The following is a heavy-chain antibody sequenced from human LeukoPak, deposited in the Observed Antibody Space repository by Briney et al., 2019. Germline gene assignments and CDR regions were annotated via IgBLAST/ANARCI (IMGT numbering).Heavy chain of an antibody. CDR3: ARRSRDYHFDY. CDR2: ISSSSSTI. V-gene: IGHV3-48*04. CDR1: GFTFSSYS. J-gene: IGHJ4*02. D-gene: IGHD4-17*01. Sequence: GGSLRLSCAASGFTFSSYSMNWVRQAPGKGLEWVSYISSSSSTIYYADSVKGRFTISRDNAKNSLYLQMNSLRAEDTAVYYCARRSRDYHFDYWGQGTLVTVSS.